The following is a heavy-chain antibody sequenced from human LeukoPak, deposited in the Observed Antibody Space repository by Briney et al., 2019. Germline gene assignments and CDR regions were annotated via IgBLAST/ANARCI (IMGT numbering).Heavy chain of an antibody. V-gene: IGHV3-48*03. CDR1: GFTFRNYE. D-gene: IGHD3-10*01. J-gene: IGHJ5*02. CDR3: ARAPRFRLVGVPKGPFDP. Sequence: GGSLSLSCTASGFTFRNYEMNWVRQAPGKGLEWVSYISSSGSTIYYADSVKGRFTISRDNAKNSLYLQMNSLRAEDTAVYYCARAPRFRLVGVPKGPFDPWGQGTLVTVSS. CDR2: ISSSGSTI.